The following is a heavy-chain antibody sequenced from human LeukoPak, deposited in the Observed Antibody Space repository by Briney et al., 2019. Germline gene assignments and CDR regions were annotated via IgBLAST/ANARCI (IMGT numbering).Heavy chain of an antibody. CDR2: ISGSGGST. V-gene: IGHV3-23*01. D-gene: IGHD2-8*01. Sequence: PGGSLRLSCAASGFTFSSYAMSWVRQAPGKGLEWVSAISGSGGSTYYADSVKGRFTNSRDNSKNTPYLQMNSLRAEDTAVYYCAKDLMGAGIYSPFDYWGQGTLVTVSS. J-gene: IGHJ4*02. CDR1: GFTFSSYA. CDR3: AKDLMGAGIYSPFDY.